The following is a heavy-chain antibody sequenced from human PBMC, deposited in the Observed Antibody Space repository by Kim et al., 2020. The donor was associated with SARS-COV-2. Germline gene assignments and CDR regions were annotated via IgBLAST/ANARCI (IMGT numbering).Heavy chain of an antibody. CDR1: GFTFDDYA. J-gene: IGHJ4*02. V-gene: IGHV3-9*01. CDR2: ISWNSGSI. Sequence: GGSLRLSCAASGFTFDDYAMHWVRQVPGKGLEWVSVISWNSGSIVYADSVKGRFTISRDNANNSLYLQMNSLRAEDTAFYYCAKGKDSSGFYSYYFDSWGQGTLGAVSS. CDR3: AKGKDSSGFYSYYFDS. D-gene: IGHD3-22*01.